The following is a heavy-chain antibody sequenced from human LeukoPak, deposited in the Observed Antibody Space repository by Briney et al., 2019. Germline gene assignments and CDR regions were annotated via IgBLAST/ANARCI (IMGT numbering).Heavy chain of an antibody. CDR3: ARGYTGGWNDY. Sequence: GGSLRLACAASGFTFSSYSMNWVRQAPGKGLEWVSYISSSSSTIYYADSVKGRFTISRDNAKNSLYLQMNSLRAEDTAVYYCARGYTGGWNDYWGQGIRVTVSP. J-gene: IGHJ4*02. CDR2: ISSSSSTI. D-gene: IGHD3-16*02. V-gene: IGHV3-48*01. CDR1: GFTFSSYS.